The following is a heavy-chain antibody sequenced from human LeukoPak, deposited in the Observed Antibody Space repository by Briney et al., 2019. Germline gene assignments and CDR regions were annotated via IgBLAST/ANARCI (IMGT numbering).Heavy chain of an antibody. D-gene: IGHD2-2*01. CDR1: GYTFTSYG. CDR2: ISAYNGNT. Sequence: ASVKVSCKASGYTFTSYGISWVRQAPGQGLEWMGWISAYNGNTNYAQKLQGRVTMTTDTSTSTAYMELRSLRSDDTAVYYCARDAVPDHISLTWFDPWGQGTLVTVSS. J-gene: IGHJ5*02. CDR3: ARDAVPDHISLTWFDP. V-gene: IGHV1-18*01.